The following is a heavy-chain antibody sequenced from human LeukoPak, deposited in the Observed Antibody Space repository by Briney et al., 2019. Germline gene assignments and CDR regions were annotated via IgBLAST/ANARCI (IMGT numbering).Heavy chain of an antibody. CDR1: EYSFTSYW. CDR2: IHPGDSNI. D-gene: IGHD2-15*01. J-gene: IGHJ6*04. Sequence: GESPKISCKGFEYSFTSYWIGRVRQMPGKGPEWMGIIHPGDSNIRYSPSFQGQITISADKSISTAYLQWSSLKASDTAMYYCARQTPNQYGMDVWGTGTTVTVSS. CDR3: ARQTPNQYGMDV. V-gene: IGHV5-51*01.